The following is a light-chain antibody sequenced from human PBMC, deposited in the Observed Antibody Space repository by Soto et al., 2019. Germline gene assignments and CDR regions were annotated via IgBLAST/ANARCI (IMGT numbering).Light chain of an antibody. CDR1: QGISNY. CDR2: DAS. Sequence: DIQMTQSPSSLSLSVGDRATITCRASQGISNYLAWYQQKPGKVPKLLIYDASTLQSGVPARFSGSGSGTDFTLTISSLEPEDVAIYYCQKYNSAPHTFGGGTKVEIK. CDR3: QKYNSAPHT. J-gene: IGKJ4*01. V-gene: IGKV1-27*01.